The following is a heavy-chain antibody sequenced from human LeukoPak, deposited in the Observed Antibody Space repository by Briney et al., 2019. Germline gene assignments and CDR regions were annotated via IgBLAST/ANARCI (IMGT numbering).Heavy chain of an antibody. J-gene: IGHJ4*02. D-gene: IGHD3-22*01. CDR2: INPSGGST. V-gene: IGHV1-46*01. CDR3: ARAPGYYDSSGVFDY. CDR1: GYTFTSYY. Sequence: ASVKVSCKASGYTFTSYYMHWVRQAPGQGLEWMGIINPSGGSTSYAQKFQGGVTMTRDTSTSTVYMELSSLRSEDTAVYYCARAPGYYDSSGVFDYWGQGTLVTVSS.